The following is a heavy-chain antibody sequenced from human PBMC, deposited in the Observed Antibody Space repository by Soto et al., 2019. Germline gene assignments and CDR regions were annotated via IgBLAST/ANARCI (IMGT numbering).Heavy chain of an antibody. CDR1: GFTFSSYA. J-gene: IGHJ5*02. Sequence: QTGGSLRLSCAASGFTFSSYAMSWVRQAPGKGLEWVSAISGSGGSTYYADSVKGRFTISRDNSKNTLYLQMNSLRAEDTAVYYCAKIGAAGIQLWLIPAGPFDPWGQGTLVTVSS. CDR3: AKIGAAGIQLWLIPAGPFDP. CDR2: ISGSGGST. V-gene: IGHV3-23*01. D-gene: IGHD5-18*01.